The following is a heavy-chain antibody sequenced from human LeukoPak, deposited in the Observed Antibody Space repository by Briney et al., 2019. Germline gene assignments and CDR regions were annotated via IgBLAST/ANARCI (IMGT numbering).Heavy chain of an antibody. J-gene: IGHJ6*02. CDR3: AKAHRVLRYFDWFVDGMDV. CDR2: ISYDGSNK. Sequence: PGGSLRLSCAASAFTFSNYAMSWVRQAPGKGLEWVAVISYDGSNKYYADSVKGRFTISRDNSKNTLYLQMNSLRAEDTAVYYCAKAHRVLRYFDWFVDGMDVWGQGTTVTVSS. D-gene: IGHD3-9*01. CDR1: AFTFSNYA. V-gene: IGHV3-30*18.